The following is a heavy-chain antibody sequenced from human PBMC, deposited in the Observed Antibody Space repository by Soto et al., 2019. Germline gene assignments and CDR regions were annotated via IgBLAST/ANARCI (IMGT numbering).Heavy chain of an antibody. J-gene: IGHJ6*02. CDR3: ASLYLSELRIAARAWHYAMDV. CDR1: GVTFTAYY. Sequence: VASVKVSCKAAGVTFTAYYWYWMRQAPGQGLEWVGWINLNSDTTDVAPKFKGRVSLTRDTSISTAYMELNSLTSDHPSVYYCASLYLSELRIAARAWHYAMDVWGQGTTVTVSS. V-gene: IGHV1-2*02. CDR2: INLNSDTT. D-gene: IGHD6-6*01.